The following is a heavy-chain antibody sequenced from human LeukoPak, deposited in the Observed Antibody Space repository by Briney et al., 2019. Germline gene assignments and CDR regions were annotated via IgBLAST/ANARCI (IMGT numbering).Heavy chain of an antibody. J-gene: IGHJ4*02. D-gene: IGHD3-10*01. CDR1: GYSFTNYW. Sequence: GESLQISCKGSGYSFTNYWIGWVRQMPGKGLELMGLIYPGDSDTTYSPSLQGQVTISADKSISTAYLQWSSLKASDTAMYYCARRMTRGVITSPFDSWGQRTLVSVSS. V-gene: IGHV5-51*01. CDR3: ARRMTRGVITSPFDS. CDR2: IYPGDSDT.